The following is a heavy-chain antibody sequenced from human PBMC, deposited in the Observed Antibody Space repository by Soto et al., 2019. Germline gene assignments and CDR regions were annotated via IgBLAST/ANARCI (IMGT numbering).Heavy chain of an antibody. CDR2: IYHSGST. Sequence: SETLSLTCTVSGDSISSVDHYWSWIRQPPGKGLEWMGYIYHSGSTHYNPSLNSRLTISIDTSTNRFSLNLTSVTAADTAVYYCARQSTGYSVEVDYWGQGTLVTVSS. D-gene: IGHD6-13*01. CDR1: GDSISSVDHY. CDR3: ARQSTGYSVEVDY. V-gene: IGHV4-30-4*01. J-gene: IGHJ4*02.